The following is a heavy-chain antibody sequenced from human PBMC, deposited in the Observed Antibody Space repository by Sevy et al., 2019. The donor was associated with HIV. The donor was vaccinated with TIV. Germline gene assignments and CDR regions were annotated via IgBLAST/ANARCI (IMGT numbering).Heavy chain of an antibody. Sequence: ASVKVSCKASGYTFTTYYIHWVRQAPGQGLEWMGLIDPSGSTRYAQKFQGRVSMTGDTSTTTLYMELSSLTSEDTAVYYCAVDPDLSGSYLEYYYYATDVWGQGTTVTVSS. D-gene: IGHD1-26*01. CDR1: GYTFTTYY. V-gene: IGHV1-46*01. J-gene: IGHJ6*02. CDR3: AVDPDLSGSYLEYYYYATDV. CDR2: IDPSGST.